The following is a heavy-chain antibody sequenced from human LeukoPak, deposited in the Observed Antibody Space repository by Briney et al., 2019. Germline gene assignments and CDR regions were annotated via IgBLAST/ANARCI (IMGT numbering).Heavy chain of an antibody. V-gene: IGHV3-30-3*01. CDR3: ARESGWGLPHAFDF. Sequence: GGSLRLSCAASGFTFSSYPLHWVRQAPGKGLEWVTLISYDGSKIYYADSVKGRFTISRDNSKNTLYLQMNSLRAEDTAVYYCARESGWGLPHAFDFWGQGTMVTVSS. CDR2: ISYDGSKI. CDR1: GFTFSSYP. J-gene: IGHJ3*01. D-gene: IGHD3-3*01.